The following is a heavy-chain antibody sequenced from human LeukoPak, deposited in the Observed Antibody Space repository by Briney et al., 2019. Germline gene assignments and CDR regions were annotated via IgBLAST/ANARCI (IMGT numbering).Heavy chain of an antibody. CDR2: ISYDGSNK. D-gene: IGHD2-21*02. CDR3: AKAEVAYCGGDCYSGSAFDI. Sequence: GGSLRLSCAASGFTFSSYGMHWVRQAPGKGLEWEAVISYDGSNKYSADSVKGRFTSSRDNSKHTLYLQMNSLRAEHTAVYYCAKAEVAYCGGDCYSGSAFDIWGQGTMVTVSS. V-gene: IGHV3-30*18. CDR1: GFTFSSYG. J-gene: IGHJ3*02.